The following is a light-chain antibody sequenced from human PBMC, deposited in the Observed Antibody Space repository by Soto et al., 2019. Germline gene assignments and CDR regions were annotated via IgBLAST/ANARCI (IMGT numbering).Light chain of an antibody. CDR1: QDISNY. CDR2: AAS. J-gene: IGKJ4*01. V-gene: IGKV1-27*01. CDR3: QEYGSSPG. Sequence: NQMTQSPSSLSASVGDRVTITCHARQDISNYLNWYQQKPGKVPKLLIYAASTLQSGVPSRFSGSGSGTDFTLTISSLQPEDFAVYYCQEYGSSPGFGGGTKVDIK.